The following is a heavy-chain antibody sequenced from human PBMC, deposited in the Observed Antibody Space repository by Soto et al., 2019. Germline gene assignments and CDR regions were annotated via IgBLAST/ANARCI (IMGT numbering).Heavy chain of an antibody. CDR2: IYPGDSDT. CDR3: AASIFYYGMDV. J-gene: IGHJ6*02. CDR1: GYSFTNYW. V-gene: IGHV5-51*01. Sequence: PVESRKISCKGSGYSFTNYWIGWVRQLPGKGLEWMGIIYPGDSDTKYNPSFQGQVTISADKSITTTYLQWSSLKASDTAIYYCAASIFYYGMDVWGQGTTVTVSS.